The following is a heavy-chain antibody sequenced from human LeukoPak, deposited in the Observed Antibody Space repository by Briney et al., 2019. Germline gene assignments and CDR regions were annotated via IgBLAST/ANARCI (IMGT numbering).Heavy chain of an antibody. CDR1: GFTFSSYE. CDR3: ARDRLAPLAVAGEFDY. Sequence: PGGSLRLSCVASGFTFSSYEMNWVRQAPGKGLEWVSYISSSGSTIYYADSVKGRFTISRDNAKNSLDLQMNSLRAEDTAVYYCARDRLAPLAVAGEFDYWGQGTLVTVSS. J-gene: IGHJ4*02. CDR2: ISSSGSTI. V-gene: IGHV3-48*03. D-gene: IGHD6-19*01.